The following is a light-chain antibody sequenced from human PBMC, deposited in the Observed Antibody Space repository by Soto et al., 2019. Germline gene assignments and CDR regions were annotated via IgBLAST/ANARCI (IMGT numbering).Light chain of an antibody. CDR1: QGISSY. CDR3: QQSLTMPIT. V-gene: IGKV1-9*01. J-gene: IGKJ5*01. CDR2: SAS. Sequence: IQLTQSPSSLSASLGDRVTITCRASQGISSYLAWYQQKPGKAPKLLIRSASTLQRGVPSRFSGSGSRTEFTLTIADLQPGDFGTYYCQQSLTMPITFGHGTRLEIK.